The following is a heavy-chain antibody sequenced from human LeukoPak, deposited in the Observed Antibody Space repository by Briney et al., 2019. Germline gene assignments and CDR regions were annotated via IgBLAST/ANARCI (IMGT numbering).Heavy chain of an antibody. V-gene: IGHV4-30-4*01. Sequence: PSETLSLTCTVSGGSISSGDYYWSWIRQPPGKGLEWIGYIYYSGSTYYNPSLKSRVTISVDTSKNQFSLKLSSVTAADTAVYYCARASGSYYPNWFDPWGQGTLDTVSS. D-gene: IGHD1-26*01. J-gene: IGHJ5*02. CDR2: IYYSGST. CDR1: GGSISSGDYY. CDR3: ARASGSYYPNWFDP.